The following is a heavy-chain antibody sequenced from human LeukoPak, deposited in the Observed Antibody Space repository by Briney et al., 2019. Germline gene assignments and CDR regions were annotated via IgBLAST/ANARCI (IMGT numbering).Heavy chain of an antibody. D-gene: IGHD3-16*01. J-gene: IGHJ4*02. Sequence: GGSLRLSCAASGFIFSSYSMSWVRQAPGKGLEWVGRVKNRGDGMATDYAAPVKGRFVISRDDSKKTVYLQMDSLKTEDTAVYFCTTEYFGGFEYWGQGNLVTVSS. CDR2: VKNRGDGMAT. CDR1: GFIFSSYS. CDR3: TTEYFGGFEY. V-gene: IGHV3-15*01.